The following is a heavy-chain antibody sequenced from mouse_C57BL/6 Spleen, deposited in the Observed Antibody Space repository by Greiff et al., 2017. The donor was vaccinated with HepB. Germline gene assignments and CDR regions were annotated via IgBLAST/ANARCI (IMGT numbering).Heavy chain of an antibody. J-gene: IGHJ3*01. Sequence: VQLQQPGAELVMPGASVKLSCKASGYTFTSYWMHWVKQRPGQGLEWIGEIDPSDSYTNYHQKFKGKSTLTVDKSSSTAYMQLSSLKSEDSAVYYCARDYSNYGLAYWGQGTLVTVAA. V-gene: IGHV1-69*01. CDR3: ARDYSNYGLAY. D-gene: IGHD2-5*01. CDR2: IDPSDSYT. CDR1: GYTFTSYW.